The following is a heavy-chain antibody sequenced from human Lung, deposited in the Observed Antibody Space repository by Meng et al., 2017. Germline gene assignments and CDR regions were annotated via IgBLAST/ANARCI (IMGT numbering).Heavy chain of an antibody. J-gene: IGHJ4*01. V-gene: IGHV7-4-1*02. CDR1: GYSFIIYS. CDR2: IDTNTGNP. Sequence: ASVKVSCNASGYSFIIYSMNWVRQDPGQGLVWMGWIDTNTGNPTYAQGFTGRFVFSLDTSISTVSLQISSLEADATAVYYCARDRAGGSYDYWGQGNLVTVSS. D-gene: IGHD1-26*01. CDR3: ARDRAGGSYDY.